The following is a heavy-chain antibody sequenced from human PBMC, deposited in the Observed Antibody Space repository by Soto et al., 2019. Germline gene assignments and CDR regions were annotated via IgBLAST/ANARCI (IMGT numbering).Heavy chain of an antibody. Sequence: QVQLVESGGGVVQPGRSLRLSCAASGFTFSSYGMHWVRQAPGKGLEWVAVIWYDGSNKYYADSVKGRFTISRDNSKNTLYLQMNNLRAEDTAVYYCARDHAPDIGVVPAAMDVWGKGTTVTVSS. CDR1: GFTFSSYG. V-gene: IGHV3-33*01. D-gene: IGHD2-2*01. CDR3: ARDHAPDIGVVPAAMDV. CDR2: IWYDGSNK. J-gene: IGHJ6*03.